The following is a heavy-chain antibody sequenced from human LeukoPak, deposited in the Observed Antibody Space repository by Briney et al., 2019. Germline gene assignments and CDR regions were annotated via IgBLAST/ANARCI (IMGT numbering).Heavy chain of an antibody. CDR1: GGTFSSYA. CDR2: IIPILGIA. Sequence: ASVKVSCKASGGTFSSYAMSWVRQAPGQGLEWMGRIIPILGIANYAQKFQGRVTISADKSTSTAYMEMSSLRAEDTAVYYCARDPTSVVVPAAPQYGMDVWGQGTTVTVSS. D-gene: IGHD2-2*01. CDR3: ARDPTSVVVPAAPQYGMDV. J-gene: IGHJ6*02. V-gene: IGHV1-69*04.